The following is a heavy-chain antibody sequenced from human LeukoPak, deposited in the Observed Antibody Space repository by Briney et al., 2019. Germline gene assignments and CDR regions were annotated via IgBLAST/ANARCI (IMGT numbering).Heavy chain of an antibody. V-gene: IGHV1-2*02. Sequence: ASVKVSCKASGYTFTGYYMHWVRQAPGQGLEWMGWINPNSGGTNYAQKFQGRVTMTRDTSISTAYMELSRLRSDDTAVYYCAREVVTTVTTRGMPGASADYWGQGTLVTVSS. CDR1: GYTFTGYY. J-gene: IGHJ4*02. CDR2: INPNSGGT. D-gene: IGHD4-17*01. CDR3: AREVVTTVTTRGMPGASADY.